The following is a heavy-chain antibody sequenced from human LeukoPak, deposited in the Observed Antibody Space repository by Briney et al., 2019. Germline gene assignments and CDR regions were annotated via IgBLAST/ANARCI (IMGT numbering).Heavy chain of an antibody. J-gene: IGHJ5*02. V-gene: IGHV4-59*01. Sequence: SETLSLTCTVSGGSISSYYWSWIRQPPGKGLEWIGYIYYSGSTNYNPSLKSRVTISVDTSKNQFSLKLSSVTAADTAVYYCVIYYYGSGSYDWFDPWGQGTLVTVSS. D-gene: IGHD3-10*01. CDR1: GGSISSYY. CDR2: IYYSGST. CDR3: VIYYYGSGSYDWFDP.